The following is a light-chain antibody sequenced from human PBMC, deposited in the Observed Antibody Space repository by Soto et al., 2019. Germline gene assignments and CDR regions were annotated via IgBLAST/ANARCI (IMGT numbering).Light chain of an antibody. CDR1: SSDVGGCNY. V-gene: IGLV2-8*01. Sequence: QSALTQPPSASGSPGQSVTISYTGTSSDVGGCNYVSWYQQHPGKAPKLMISEVSKRPSGVPDRFSGSKSGNTASLTVSGLQAEDEADYYCSSFAGNNNLVFGGGTQLTVL. CDR3: SSFAGNNNLV. CDR2: EVS. J-gene: IGLJ2*01.